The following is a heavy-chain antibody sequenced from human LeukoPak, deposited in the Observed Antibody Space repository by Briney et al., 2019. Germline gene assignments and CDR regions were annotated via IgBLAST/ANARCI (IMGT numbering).Heavy chain of an antibody. Sequence: SETLSLTCTVSGGSISSSSYYWGWIRQPPGKGLEWIGSIYYSGSTYYNPSLKSRVTISVDTSKNQFSLKLSSVTAADTAVYYCARGGIAVAINDAFDIWGQGTMVTVSS. V-gene: IGHV4-39*07. CDR2: IYYSGST. J-gene: IGHJ3*02. CDR3: ARGGIAVAINDAFDI. D-gene: IGHD6-19*01. CDR1: GGSISSSSYY.